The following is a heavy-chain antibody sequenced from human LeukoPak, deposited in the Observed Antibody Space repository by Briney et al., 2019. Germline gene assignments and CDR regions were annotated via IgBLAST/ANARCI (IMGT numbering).Heavy chain of an antibody. V-gene: IGHV4-30-4*02. Sequence: PSETLSLTCTVSGGSISSGDYYWSWIRQPPGKGLEWIGYIYYSGSTYYNPSLKSRVTISVDTSKNQFSLKLSSVTAADTAVYYCASYYDSSDSSHWFDPWGLGTLVTVSS. CDR1: GGSISSGDYY. CDR2: IYYSGST. J-gene: IGHJ5*02. D-gene: IGHD3-22*01. CDR3: ASYYDSSDSSHWFDP.